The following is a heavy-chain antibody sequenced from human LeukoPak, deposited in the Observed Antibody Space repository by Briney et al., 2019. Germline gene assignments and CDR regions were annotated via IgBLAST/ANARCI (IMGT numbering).Heavy chain of an antibody. Sequence: GGSLRLSCAASGFTFSSYDMHWVRQATGKGLEWVSVIGTSGDTYYAGSVKGRFTISIENAKNSLYLQMNSLTAGDTAVYFCSRVGSSGWPNYFDSWGQGTLVTVSS. CDR2: IGTSGDT. CDR3: SRVGSSGWPNYFDS. V-gene: IGHV3-13*04. CDR1: GFTFSSYD. D-gene: IGHD6-19*01. J-gene: IGHJ4*02.